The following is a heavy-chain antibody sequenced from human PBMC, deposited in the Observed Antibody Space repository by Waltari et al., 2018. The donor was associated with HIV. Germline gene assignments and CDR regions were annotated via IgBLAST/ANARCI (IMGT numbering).Heavy chain of an antibody. V-gene: IGHV3-30-3*01. Sequence: QVQLVESGGGVVQPGRSLRLSCAASGFTFSNYAMHWVRQAPGKGLYWVAVISYDGSNKYYADSVNGRFTISRDNSKNTLYLQMNSLRAEDTAVYYCARDPQYCSSTSCSYYFDYWGQGTLVTVSS. D-gene: IGHD2-2*01. CDR1: GFTFSNYA. CDR3: ARDPQYCSSTSCSYYFDY. CDR2: ISYDGSNK. J-gene: IGHJ4*02.